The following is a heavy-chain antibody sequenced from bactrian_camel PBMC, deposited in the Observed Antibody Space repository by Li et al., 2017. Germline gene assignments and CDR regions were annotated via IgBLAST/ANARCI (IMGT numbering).Heavy chain of an antibody. CDR2: VDSNGRT. Sequence: HVQLVESGGGSVQAGGSLTLSCAASLYDFCMYDMSWFRQAPGKEREFVSAVDSNGRTTYADSAKGRFTISQDNGRNTLYLQMNSLKPEDTAVYYCKTNSYGGSCHGESWGQGTQVTVS. J-gene: IGHJ6*01. CDR1: LYDFCMYD. D-gene: IGHD6*01. V-gene: IGHV3S53*01. CDR3: KTNSYGGSCHGES.